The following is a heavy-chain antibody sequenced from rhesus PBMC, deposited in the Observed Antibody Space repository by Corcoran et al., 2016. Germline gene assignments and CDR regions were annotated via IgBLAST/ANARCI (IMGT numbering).Heavy chain of an antibody. CDR2: IYWDDDK. CDR1: GFSISTSGMG. CDR3: ARMVSAAGTGDAFDS. V-gene: IGHV2-174*01. D-gene: IGHD6-31*01. J-gene: IGHJ6*01. Sequence: QVTLKESGPALVKPTQTLTLTCTFSGFSISTSGMGVGWIRQPPGKALEWLALIYWDDDKYSSTSLKSSLTISKDTSKNQVVLTMTNMDPVDTATYYCARMVSAAGTGDAFDSWGQGVVVTVSS.